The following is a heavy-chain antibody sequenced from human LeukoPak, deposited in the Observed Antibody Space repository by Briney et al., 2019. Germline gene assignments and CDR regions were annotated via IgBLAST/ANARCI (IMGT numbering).Heavy chain of an antibody. CDR1: GGSFSGYY. V-gene: IGHV4-34*01. Sequence: SETLSLTCAVYGGSFSGYYWSWIRQPPGKGLEWIGEINHSGSTNYNPSLKSRVTISVDTSKTQFSLKLSSVTAADTAVYYCARYPPSPSSGWPTRRDAFDIWGQGTMVTVSS. J-gene: IGHJ3*02. CDR3: ARYPPSPSSGWPTRRDAFDI. D-gene: IGHD6-19*01. CDR2: INHSGST.